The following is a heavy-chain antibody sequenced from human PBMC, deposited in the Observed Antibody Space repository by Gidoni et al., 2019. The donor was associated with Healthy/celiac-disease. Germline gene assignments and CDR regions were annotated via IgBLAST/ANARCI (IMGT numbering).Heavy chain of an antibody. CDR1: GFTFSSSA. D-gene: IGHD3-3*01. V-gene: IGHV3-30-3*01. J-gene: IGHJ6*03. Sequence: QVQLVESGGGVVQPGRSLRLSCAASGFTFSSSAMHWVRQAPGKGLEWVAVISYDGSNKYYADSVKGRFTISRDNSKNTLYLQMNSLRAEDTAVYYCARGGRTRYYDFWSAPVYYYMDVWGKGTTVTVSS. CDR2: ISYDGSNK. CDR3: ARGGRTRYYDFWSAPVYYYMDV.